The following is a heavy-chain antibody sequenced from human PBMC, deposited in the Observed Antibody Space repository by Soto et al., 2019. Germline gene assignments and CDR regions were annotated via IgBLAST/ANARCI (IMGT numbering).Heavy chain of an antibody. CDR2: ISSSSSYI. J-gene: IGHJ4*02. CDR1: GFTFSSYS. V-gene: IGHV3-21*01. Sequence: GGSLRLSCAASGFTFSSYSMNWVRQAPGKGLEWVSSISSSSSYIYYADSVKGRFTISRDNAKNSLYLQMNSLRAEDTAVYYCARDRAGYDSRNFDYWGQGTLVTVSS. D-gene: IGHD3-22*01. CDR3: ARDRAGYDSRNFDY.